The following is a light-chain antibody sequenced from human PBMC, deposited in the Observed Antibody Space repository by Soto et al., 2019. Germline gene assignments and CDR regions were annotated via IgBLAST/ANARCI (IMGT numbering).Light chain of an antibody. CDR2: DAS. V-gene: IGKV1-5*01. Sequence: DIQMTQSPSILSASLGDRVTITCRSSQTITNWLAWYQQKPGKAPRLLIYDASSLESGVPSRFSGSGSGTEFTLTISSLQSEDFAVYYCQQYYNWPRTFGQGTKVDIK. J-gene: IGKJ1*01. CDR1: QTITNW. CDR3: QQYYNWPRT.